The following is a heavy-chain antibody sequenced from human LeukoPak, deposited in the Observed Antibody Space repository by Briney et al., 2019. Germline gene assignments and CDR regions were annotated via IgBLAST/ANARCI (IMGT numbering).Heavy chain of an antibody. Sequence: GGSLRLSCAASGFTFDDYTMHWVRQAPGKGLEWVSLVSWDGSSTYYADSVKGRFTISRDNSKNSLYLQMNSLRTEDTALYYCAKDGGSSGYYWYFDYWGQGTLVTVSS. CDR3: AKDGGSSGYYWYFDY. J-gene: IGHJ4*02. CDR1: GFTFDDYT. D-gene: IGHD3-22*01. CDR2: VSWDGSST. V-gene: IGHV3-43*01.